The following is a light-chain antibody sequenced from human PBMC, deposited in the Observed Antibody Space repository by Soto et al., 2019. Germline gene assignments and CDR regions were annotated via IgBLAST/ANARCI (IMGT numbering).Light chain of an antibody. CDR1: QTGSNSY. J-gene: IGKJ1*01. V-gene: IGKV3-20*01. CDR2: GVS. CDR3: QHYGYPQWT. Sequence: IVLTQSPVTLSLSPGEIATLSCRASQTGSNSYLAWYQQKSGQAPRLLIYGVSTRATGIPDRFSGSGSGTEFALTISRLEPEDFAVYICQHYGYPQWTFGPGTKVDIK.